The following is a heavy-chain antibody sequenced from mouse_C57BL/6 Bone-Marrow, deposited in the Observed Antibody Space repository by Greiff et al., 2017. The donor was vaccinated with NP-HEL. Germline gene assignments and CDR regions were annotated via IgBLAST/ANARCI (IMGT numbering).Heavy chain of an antibody. CDR2: IWSGGST. Sequence: QVQLQQSGPGLVQPSQCLSITCTVSGFSFTSYGVHWVRQSPGKGLEWLGVIWSGGSTDYNAAFISSLSISKDNSKSQVFFKMNSLQADDTAIYYCARNFYYGKESYAMDYWGQGTSVTVSS. CDR1: GFSFTSYG. D-gene: IGHD1-1*01. V-gene: IGHV2-2*01. CDR3: ARNFYYGKESYAMDY. J-gene: IGHJ4*01.